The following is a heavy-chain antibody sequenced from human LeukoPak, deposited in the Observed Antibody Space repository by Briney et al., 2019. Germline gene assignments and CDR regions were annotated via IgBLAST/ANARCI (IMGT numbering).Heavy chain of an antibody. Sequence: ASVKVSCKASGYNFNSYALSWVRQAPGQGLEWMGWISGYNGNTNYAQKFQGRVTMTTETSTSTAYMELRSLRSDDTAVYYCARDGPSRNIVVVEAANFDYWGQRTLVTVSS. J-gene: IGHJ4*02. V-gene: IGHV1-18*01. CDR3: ARDGPSRNIVVVEAANFDY. D-gene: IGHD2-15*01. CDR2: ISGYNGNT. CDR1: GYNFNSYA.